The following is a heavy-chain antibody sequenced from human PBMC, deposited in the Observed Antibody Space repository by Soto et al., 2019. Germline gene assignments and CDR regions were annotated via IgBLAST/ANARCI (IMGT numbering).Heavy chain of an antibody. Sequence: PGGSLRLSCAASGFTFSSYWIHWVRQAPGKGLVWVSRINSDGSSTSYADSVKGRFTISRDNAKNTLYLQMNSLRVEDTAVYYCASIPDYYYGMDVWGQGTTVTVSS. J-gene: IGHJ6*02. CDR3: ASIPDYYYGMDV. V-gene: IGHV3-74*01. CDR1: GFTFSSYW. CDR2: INSDGSST.